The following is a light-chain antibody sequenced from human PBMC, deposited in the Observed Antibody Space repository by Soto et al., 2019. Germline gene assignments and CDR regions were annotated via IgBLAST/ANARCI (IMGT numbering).Light chain of an antibody. CDR1: ALPKKY. J-gene: IGLJ3*02. Sequence: SYELTQPPSVSVYPGQTARITCSGDALPKKYAYWYQQKSGQAPVLVIYEDSKRPSGIPERFSGSSSGTMATLTISGAQVEDEADYSSYSTDSSSNHSGVFGGGTKLTVL. CDR3: YSTDSSSNHSGV. V-gene: IGLV3-10*01. CDR2: EDS.